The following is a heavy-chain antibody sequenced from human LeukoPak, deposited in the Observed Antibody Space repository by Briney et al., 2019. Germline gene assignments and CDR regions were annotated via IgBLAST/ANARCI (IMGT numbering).Heavy chain of an antibody. CDR3: ARLLDYDSTYYYMDV. Sequence: GESLKISSDASRYDFLTFWIAWVRPVPGKGREWMGVIYPGDSDTRYSPSFQGQVSISVDTSLSTAYLQWRSLRASDTAMYYCARLLDYDSTYYYMDVWGIGTSVIVS. J-gene: IGHJ6*03. CDR2: IYPGDSDT. V-gene: IGHV5-51*01. CDR1: RYDFLTFW. D-gene: IGHD4-17*01.